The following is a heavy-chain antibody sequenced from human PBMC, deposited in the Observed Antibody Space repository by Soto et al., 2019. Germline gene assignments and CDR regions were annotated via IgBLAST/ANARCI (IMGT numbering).Heavy chain of an antibody. Sequence: FVPLSQKCSVVDGSSISFYWHRFQKTPGRGPEWIGFIYYAGSTKYNPSLNSRVTISVDTSKNQFSLTVTSVTAADTAFYFCARRIVATETLAYWGHGTLVPVSS. J-gene: IGHJ4*01. V-gene: IGHV4-59*08. CDR1: DGSSISFY. D-gene: IGHD5-12*01. CDR2: IYYAGST. CDR3: ARRIVATETLAY.